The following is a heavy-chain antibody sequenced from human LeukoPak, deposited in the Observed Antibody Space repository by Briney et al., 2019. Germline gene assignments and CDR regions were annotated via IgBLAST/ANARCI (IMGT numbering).Heavy chain of an antibody. Sequence: GASMKVSCKASGYTFTNYYMHWVRQAPGQGLEWMGRINPKSGGTNYPQKFQGRVTMTRDTFISTAYMELSRPQSDDTAMYYCARDYGGNFGLDYWGQGTLVTVSS. CDR2: INPKSGGT. D-gene: IGHD4-23*01. V-gene: IGHV1-2*06. CDR3: ARDYGGNFGLDY. CDR1: GYTFTNYY. J-gene: IGHJ4*02.